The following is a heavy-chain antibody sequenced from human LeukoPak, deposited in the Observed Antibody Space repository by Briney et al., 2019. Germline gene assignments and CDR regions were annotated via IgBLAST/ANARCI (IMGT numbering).Heavy chain of an antibody. D-gene: IGHD5-18*01. Sequence: SETLSLTCTVSGGSISSYYWSWIWQPPGKGLEGIGYIYYSGSTNYNPSLKSRVTISVDTSKNQFSLKLSSVTAADTAVYYCAREGGYSYGTFDYWGQGTLVTVSS. J-gene: IGHJ4*02. CDR2: IYYSGST. V-gene: IGHV4-59*12. CDR1: GGSISSYY. CDR3: AREGGYSYGTFDY.